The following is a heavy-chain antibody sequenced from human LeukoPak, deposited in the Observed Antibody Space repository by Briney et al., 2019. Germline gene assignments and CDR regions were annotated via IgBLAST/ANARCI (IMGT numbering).Heavy chain of an antibody. D-gene: IGHD2/OR15-2a*01. V-gene: IGHV4-34*01. CDR2: INHSGST. CDR1: GGSFSGYY. Sequence: SETLSLTCAVYGGSFSGYYWSWIRQPPGKGLEWIGEINHSGSTNYNPSLKSRVTISVDTSKNQFSLKLSSVTAADTAVYYCARVSSAPYFCIDYWGQGTLVTVSS. CDR3: ARVSSAPYFCIDY. J-gene: IGHJ4*02.